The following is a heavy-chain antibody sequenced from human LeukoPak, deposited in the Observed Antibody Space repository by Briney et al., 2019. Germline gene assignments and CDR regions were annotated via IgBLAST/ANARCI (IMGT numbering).Heavy chain of an antibody. Sequence: ASVKVSCKASGYTFTSYDINWVRQATGQGLEWMGWMNPNSGNTGYAQKFQGRVTMTRNTSISTAYMELSSLRSEDAAVYYCLCDSSGYDGFWDYWGQGTLVTVSS. CDR1: GYTFTSYD. V-gene: IGHV1-8*01. CDR2: MNPNSGNT. D-gene: IGHD3-22*01. J-gene: IGHJ4*02. CDR3: LCDSSGYDGFWDY.